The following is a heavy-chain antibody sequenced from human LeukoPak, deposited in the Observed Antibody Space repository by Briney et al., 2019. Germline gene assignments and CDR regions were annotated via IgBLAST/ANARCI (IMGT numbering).Heavy chain of an antibody. CDR1: GFTFSNHW. Sequence: GSRRLSCEASGFTFSNHWMHWVRQAPGKGLVWVSVISKDGSTSIYADSVKGRFTISRDNSKNTLYLQMNSLRAEDTAVYYCAKDSYGSGSYIVYFDYWGQGTLVTVSS. D-gene: IGHD3-10*01. J-gene: IGHJ4*02. CDR3: AKDSYGSGSYIVYFDY. V-gene: IGHV3-74*01. CDR2: ISKDGSTS.